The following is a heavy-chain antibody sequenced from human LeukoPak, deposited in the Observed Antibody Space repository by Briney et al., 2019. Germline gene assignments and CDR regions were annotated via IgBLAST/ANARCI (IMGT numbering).Heavy chain of an antibody. V-gene: IGHV4-4*02. CDR2: IYHSGST. CDR1: GGSISSSNW. J-gene: IGHJ6*03. CDR3: ARGSETPYYYYMDV. Sequence: PSGTLSLTCAVSGGSISSSNWWSWVRQPPGKGLEWIGEIYHSGSTNYNPSLKSRVTISVDKSKNQFSLKLSSVTAADTAVYYCARGSETPYYYYMDVWGKGTTVTVSS.